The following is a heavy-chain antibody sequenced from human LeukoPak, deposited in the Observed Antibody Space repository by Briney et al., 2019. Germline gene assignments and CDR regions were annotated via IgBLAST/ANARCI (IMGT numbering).Heavy chain of an antibody. Sequence: GGSLRLSCAASGFTFSSYWMSWVRQAPGKGLEWVANIKQDGSEKYYVDSVKGRFTISRDNAKNSLYLQMNSLRAEDTAVYYCARDFYDSSGPLFDYWGQGTLVTVSS. CDR3: ARDFYDSSGPLFDY. V-gene: IGHV3-7*01. J-gene: IGHJ4*02. CDR2: IKQDGSEK. D-gene: IGHD3-22*01. CDR1: GFTFSSYW.